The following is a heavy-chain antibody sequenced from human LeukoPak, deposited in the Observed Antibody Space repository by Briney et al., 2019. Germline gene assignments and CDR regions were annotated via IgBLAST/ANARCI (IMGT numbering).Heavy chain of an antibody. J-gene: IGHJ4*02. CDR2: VNPHSGNT. CDR3: ARDLRGYSYGYDY. CDR1: AYTFTNYD. Sequence: ASVKVSCKASAYTFTNYDINWVRQATGQGLEWVGWVNPHSGNTGYAQKFQGRVTMTRNTSISTAYMELSSLRSEDTAVYYCARDLRGYSYGYDYWGQGTLVSVSS. V-gene: IGHV1-8*01. D-gene: IGHD5-18*01.